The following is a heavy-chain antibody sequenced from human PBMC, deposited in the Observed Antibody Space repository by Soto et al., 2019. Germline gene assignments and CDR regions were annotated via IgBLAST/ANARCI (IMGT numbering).Heavy chain of an antibody. V-gene: IGHV4-59*01. D-gene: IGHD3-3*01. CDR3: SRGGPPITIFGVVMSWFDP. CDR2: IYYSGST. J-gene: IGHJ5*02. CDR1: DGSISSYY. Sequence: SETLSLTYTVSDGSISSYYCSWIRQPPGKGLEWIVYIYYSGSTNYNPSLKSRVTISVDTSKNQFSLKLTSVTAADTAVYYCSRGGPPITIFGVVMSWFDPWGQGTLVTVSS.